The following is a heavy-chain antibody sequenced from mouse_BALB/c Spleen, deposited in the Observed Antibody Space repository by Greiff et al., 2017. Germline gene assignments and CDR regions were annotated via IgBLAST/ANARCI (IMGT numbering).Heavy chain of an antibody. CDR3: ARYDDYDAMDY. J-gene: IGHJ4*01. Sequence: QLKESGPELMKPGASVKISCKASGYSFTSYYMHWVKQSHGKSLEWIGYIDPFNGGTSYNQKFKGKATLTVDKSSSTAYMHLSSLTSEDSAVYYCARYDDYDAMDYWGQGTSVTVSS. CDR2: IDPFNGGT. V-gene: IGHV1S135*01. D-gene: IGHD2-3*01. CDR1: GYSFTSYY.